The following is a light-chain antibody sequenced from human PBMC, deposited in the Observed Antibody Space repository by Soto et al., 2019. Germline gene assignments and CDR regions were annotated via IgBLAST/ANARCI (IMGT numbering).Light chain of an antibody. V-gene: IGKV1-39*01. J-gene: IGKJ1*01. CDR3: QQSYSTPPLT. CDR1: QSISSY. CDR2: AAS. Sequence: DIQMTPSQSSLSASVLYRVTITCRSSQSISSYLNLYQQKPGKAPKLLIYAASSLQSGVPSRFSGSGSGTDFTLTISSLQPEDFATYYCQQSYSTPPLTFGQGTKVDIK.